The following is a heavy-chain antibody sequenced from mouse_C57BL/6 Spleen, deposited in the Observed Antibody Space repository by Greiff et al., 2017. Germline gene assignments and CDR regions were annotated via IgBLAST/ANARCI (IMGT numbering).Heavy chain of an antibody. V-gene: IGHV1-61*01. CDR1: GYTFTSYW. CDR2: IDPSDSET. J-gene: IGHJ2*01. CDR3: ARSNYYGSSYYFDY. D-gene: IGHD1-1*01. Sequence: QVQLQQPGAELVKPGASVKMSCKASGYTFTSYWITWVKQRPGQGLEWIGNIDPSDSETHYNQKFKDKATLTVDKSSSTAYMQLSSLTSEDSAVYYCARSNYYGSSYYFDYWGQGTTLTVSS.